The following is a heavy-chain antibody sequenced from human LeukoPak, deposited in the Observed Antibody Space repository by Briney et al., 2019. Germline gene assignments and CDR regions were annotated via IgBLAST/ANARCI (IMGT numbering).Heavy chain of an antibody. Sequence: PGGSLRLSCAASGFSFSPYVMNWVRQAPGKGLEYVSGISTNGGSTYYANSVKGRFTISRDNSKNTLYLQMGSLGAEDMAVYYCARGAHYHYAWGSYRPFYFDYWGQGSLVTVSS. CDR3: ARGAHYHYAWGSYRPFYFDY. CDR2: ISTNGGST. J-gene: IGHJ4*02. D-gene: IGHD3-16*02. V-gene: IGHV3-64*01. CDR1: GFSFSPYV.